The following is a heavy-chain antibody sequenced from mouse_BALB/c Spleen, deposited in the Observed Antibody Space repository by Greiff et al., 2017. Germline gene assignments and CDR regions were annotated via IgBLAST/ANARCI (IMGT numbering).Heavy chain of an antibody. CDR2: ISCYNGAT. CDR3: ARSVTRNYFDY. Sequence: LVKPGASVRISCKASGYTFTSYYIHWVKQSHGKSLEWIGYISCYNGATSYNQKFKGKATFTVDTSSSTAYMQFNSLTSEDSAVYYCARSVTRNYFDYWGQGTTLTVSS. D-gene: IGHD2-12*01. J-gene: IGHJ2*01. V-gene: IGHV1S34*01. CDR1: GYTFTSYY.